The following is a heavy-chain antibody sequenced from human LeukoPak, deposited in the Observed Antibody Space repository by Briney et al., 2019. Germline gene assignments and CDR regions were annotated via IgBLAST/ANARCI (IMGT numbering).Heavy chain of an antibody. Sequence: ASVKVSCKVSGYTLTELSMHWVRQAPGKGLEWMGGFDPEDGETIYAQKFQGRVTMTEDTSTDTAYMELSSLRSEDTAVYYCATVRYVVVPGYYYYYYVDVWGKGTTVTVSS. CDR3: ATVRYVVVPGYYYYYYVDV. V-gene: IGHV1-24*01. J-gene: IGHJ6*03. CDR1: GYTLTELS. D-gene: IGHD2-2*01. CDR2: FDPEDGET.